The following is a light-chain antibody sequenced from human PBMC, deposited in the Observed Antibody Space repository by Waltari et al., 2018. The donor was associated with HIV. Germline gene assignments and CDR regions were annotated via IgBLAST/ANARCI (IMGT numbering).Light chain of an antibody. V-gene: IGKV1-5*03. Sequence: DIQMTQSPSTLSASVGDRVPITCRASETISQWLAWYQQKPGKAPNLLIYKASTLVNGVPSRFSGSGSGTEFTLTITSLQPDDFATYFCQQYNNYLYTFGQGTKVEI. CDR3: QQYNNYLYT. CDR1: ETISQW. CDR2: KAS. J-gene: IGKJ2*01.